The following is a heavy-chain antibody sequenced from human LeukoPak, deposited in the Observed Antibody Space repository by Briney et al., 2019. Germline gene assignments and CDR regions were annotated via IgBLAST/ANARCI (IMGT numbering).Heavy chain of an antibody. D-gene: IGHD5-18*01. V-gene: IGHV3-23*01. CDR2: INGSGGST. J-gene: IGHJ4*02. CDR3: AKRIQSAMAMGY. Sequence: ETLSLTCTVSGGSISSSSYYWGWIRQAPGKGQEWVSDINGSGGSTYYADSVKGRFTISRDNSKNTMYLQMNSLRAEDTAVYYCAKRIQSAMAMGYWGQGTLVTVSS. CDR1: GGSISSSSYY.